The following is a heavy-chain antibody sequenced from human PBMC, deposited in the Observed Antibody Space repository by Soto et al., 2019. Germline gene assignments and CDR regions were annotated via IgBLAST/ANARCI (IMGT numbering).Heavy chain of an antibody. CDR2: IWYDGSNK. J-gene: IGHJ4*02. D-gene: IGHD6-13*01. V-gene: IGHV3-33*01. Sequence: QVQLVESGGGVVQPGRSLRLSCAASGFTFSSYGMHWVRQAPGKGLEWVAVIWYDGSNKDYADSVKGRFTISRDNSKNTLYLQMNSLRAEDTAVYYCARDKSSLYGPRHFDYWGQGTLVTVSS. CDR3: ARDKSSLYGPRHFDY. CDR1: GFTFSSYG.